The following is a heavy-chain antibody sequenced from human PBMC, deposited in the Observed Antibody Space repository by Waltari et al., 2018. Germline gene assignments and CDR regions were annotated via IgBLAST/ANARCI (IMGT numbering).Heavy chain of an antibody. J-gene: IGHJ6*03. V-gene: IGHV4-39*07. D-gene: IGHD3-3*01. CDR3: ARVGSDYDFWSGYYTGSYYYYMDV. Sequence: QLQPQASEPGLQKTSAPLSLSCTLSVGSRGSSSYSWVWYRPHPRKGLAGIRSIYYSGSTYYNPSLKSRVTISVDTSKNQFSLKLSSVTAADTAVYYCARVGSDYDFWSGYYTGSYYYYMDVWGKGTTVTISS. CDR2: IYYSGST. CDR1: VGSRGSSSYS.